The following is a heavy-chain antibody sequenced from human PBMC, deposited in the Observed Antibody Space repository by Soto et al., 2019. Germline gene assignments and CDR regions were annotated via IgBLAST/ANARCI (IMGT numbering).Heavy chain of an antibody. Sequence: EVQLLESGGGLVQPGGSLRLSCAASGFTFSSYVMSWVRQAPGKGLEWVSAISGSGGSTYYADSVKGRFTISRDNSKNTLYLQMNSLRAEDTAVYYCANIAVAGPDYYYYGMDVWGQGTTVTVSS. CDR2: ISGSGGST. D-gene: IGHD6-19*01. CDR1: GFTFSSYV. CDR3: ANIAVAGPDYYYYGMDV. V-gene: IGHV3-23*01. J-gene: IGHJ6*02.